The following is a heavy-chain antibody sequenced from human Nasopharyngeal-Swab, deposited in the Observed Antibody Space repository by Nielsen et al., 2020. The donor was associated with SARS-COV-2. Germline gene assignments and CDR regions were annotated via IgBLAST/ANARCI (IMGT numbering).Heavy chain of an antibody. Sequence: SETLSLTCAVSGGSISSSNWWSWVRQPPGKGLEWIGEIYHSGSTNYNPSLKSRVTISVDKSKNQFSLKLSSVTAADTAVYYCASFYYGSSGSVGAFDIWGHGTMVTVSS. CDR1: GGSISSSNW. V-gene: IGHV4-4*02. CDR3: ASFYYGSSGSVGAFDI. D-gene: IGHD3-22*01. J-gene: IGHJ3*02. CDR2: IYHSGST.